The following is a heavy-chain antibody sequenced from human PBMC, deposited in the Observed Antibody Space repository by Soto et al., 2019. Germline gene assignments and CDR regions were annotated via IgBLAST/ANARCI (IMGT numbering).Heavy chain of an antibody. CDR2: ISGSGGST. D-gene: IGHD2-2*01. J-gene: IGHJ4*02. V-gene: IGHV3-23*01. Sequence: PGGSLRLSCAASEFSFNRHAMSWVRQAPGKGLEWVSAISGSGGSTWYADSVKGRFTISRDNSKNTLYLQMDSLRAEDTAVYYCAKGSASVRPYYFDYWGQGTLVTVSS. CDR1: EFSFNRHA. CDR3: AKGSASVRPYYFDY.